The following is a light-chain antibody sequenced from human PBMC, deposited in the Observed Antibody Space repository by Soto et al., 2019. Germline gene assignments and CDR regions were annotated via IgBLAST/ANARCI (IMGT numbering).Light chain of an antibody. CDR2: GAS. J-gene: IGKJ1*01. CDR3: QQYNNWWT. CDR1: QSGNNN. Sequence: EIVMTQSPATLSVSPGERASLSCRASQSGNNNLAWYQQKPGQAPRLLIYGASTRATGIPARFSGSVSGSDFPLTISSLQSEDFAIYYCQQYNNWWTFGQGTKVEIK. V-gene: IGKV3-15*01.